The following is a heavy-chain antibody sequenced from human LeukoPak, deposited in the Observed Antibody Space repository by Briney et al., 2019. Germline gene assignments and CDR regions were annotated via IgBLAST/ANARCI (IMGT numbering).Heavy chain of an antibody. J-gene: IGHJ5*02. Sequence: ASVKVSCKASGYTFTGYYMHWVRQAPGQGLEWMGWINPNSGGTNYAQKFQGRVTMTRNTSISTAYMELSSLRSEDTAVCYCARGHRAVIFQYGLGARHWFDPWGQGTLVTVSS. CDR3: ARGHRAVIFQYGLGARHWFDP. CDR2: INPNSGGT. CDR1: GYTFTGYY. D-gene: IGHD3-10*01. V-gene: IGHV1-2*02.